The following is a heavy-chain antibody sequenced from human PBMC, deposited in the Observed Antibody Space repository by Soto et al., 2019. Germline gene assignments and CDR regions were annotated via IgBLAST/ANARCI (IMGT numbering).Heavy chain of an antibody. D-gene: IGHD6-13*01. CDR2: IYHSGST. V-gene: IGHV4-4*02. CDR1: GGSISSSNW. Sequence: QVQLQESGPGLVKPSGTLSLTCAVSGGSISSSNWWSWVRQPPGKGLEWIGEIYHSGSTNYNPSLKSRVTISVDKSKNQLSLKLSAVTAADTAVYYCATLYSSSWYFRAPIDYWGQGTLVTVSS. CDR3: ATLYSSSWYFRAPIDY. J-gene: IGHJ4*02.